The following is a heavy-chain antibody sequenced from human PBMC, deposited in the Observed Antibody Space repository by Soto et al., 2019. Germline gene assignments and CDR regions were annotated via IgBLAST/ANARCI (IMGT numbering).Heavy chain of an antibody. CDR2: INPNGGST. CDR3: ALPKNTMGWYNF. CDR1: GYTFTNYH. J-gene: IGHJ4*02. D-gene: IGHD6-19*01. V-gene: IGHV1-46*01. Sequence: QVQVVQSGAEVKKPGASVKVSCKTSGYTFTNYHVHWVRQAPGQWLEWMGAINPNGGSTTYAQHLQGRVTMTRGSSTITVYMEIGSLRSDDSVVYYCALPKNTMGWYNFWGQGTPVTVS.